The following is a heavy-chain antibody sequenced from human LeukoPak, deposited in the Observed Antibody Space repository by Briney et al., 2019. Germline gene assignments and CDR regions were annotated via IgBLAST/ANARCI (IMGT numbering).Heavy chain of an antibody. D-gene: IGHD1-26*01. V-gene: IGHV4-59*01. J-gene: IGHJ3*02. CDR3: ARDQTGSPKTNAFDI. Sequence: TSETLSLTCTVSGDSISTSYWSWIREPPGKGLECIGYISHNGRTNYNPSLKSRVTISIDTSKNQFSLTLRSVTDADTAVSYCARDQTGSPKTNAFDIWGQRPTVTVSS. CDR2: ISHNGRT. CDR1: GDSISTSY.